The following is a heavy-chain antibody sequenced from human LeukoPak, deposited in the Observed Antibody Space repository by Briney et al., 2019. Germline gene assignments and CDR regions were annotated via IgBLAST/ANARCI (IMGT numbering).Heavy chain of an antibody. CDR2: IYYSGST. D-gene: IGHD3-10*01. J-gene: IGHJ4*02. Sequence: LETLSLTCTVSGGSISSYYWSWIRQPPGKGLEWIGYIYYSGSTNYNPSLKSRVTISVDTSKNQFSLKLGSVTAADTAVYYCARGLWFGELYYWGQGTLVTVSS. CDR1: GGSISSYY. CDR3: ARGLWFGELYY. V-gene: IGHV4-59*01.